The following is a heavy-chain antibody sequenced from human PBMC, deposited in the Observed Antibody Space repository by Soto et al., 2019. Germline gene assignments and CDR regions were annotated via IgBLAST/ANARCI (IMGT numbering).Heavy chain of an antibody. J-gene: IGHJ6*02. CDR3: AVGYSDYDFAVAGGYYYGMDV. Sequence: SVKVSCKASGFTFTSSAVQWVRQARGQRLEWIGWIVVGSGNTNYAQKFQERVTITRDMSTSTAYMELSSLRSEDTAVYYCAVGYSDYDFAVAGGYYYGMDVWGQGTTVTVS. V-gene: IGHV1-58*01. CDR1: GFTFTSSA. D-gene: IGHD5-12*01. CDR2: IVVGSGNT.